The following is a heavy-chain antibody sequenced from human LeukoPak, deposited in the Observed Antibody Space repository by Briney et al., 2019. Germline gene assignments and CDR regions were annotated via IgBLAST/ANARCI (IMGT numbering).Heavy chain of an antibody. CDR1: GYTFTGYY. Sequence: ASVKVSCKASGYTFTGYYMHWVRQAPGQGLEWMGWINPNSGGTNYAQKFQGRVTMTRDTCISTAYMELSRLRSDDTAVYYCARAYDSSGYYDYWGQGTLVTVSS. CDR2: INPNSGGT. V-gene: IGHV1-2*02. J-gene: IGHJ4*02. D-gene: IGHD3-22*01. CDR3: ARAYDSSGYYDY.